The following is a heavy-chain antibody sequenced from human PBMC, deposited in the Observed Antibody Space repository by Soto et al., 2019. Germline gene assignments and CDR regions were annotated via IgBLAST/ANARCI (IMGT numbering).Heavy chain of an antibody. CDR1: GGTFSSYT. J-gene: IGHJ3*02. D-gene: IGHD3-22*01. Sequence: SVKVSCKASGGTFSSYTISWVRQAPGQGLGWMGRIIPILGIANYAQKFQGRVTITADKSTSTAYMELSSLRSEDTAVYYCARDLFLYYYDSSGYYVFYDAFDIWGQGTMVTVSS. CDR2: IIPILGIA. V-gene: IGHV1-69*04. CDR3: ARDLFLYYYDSSGYYVFYDAFDI.